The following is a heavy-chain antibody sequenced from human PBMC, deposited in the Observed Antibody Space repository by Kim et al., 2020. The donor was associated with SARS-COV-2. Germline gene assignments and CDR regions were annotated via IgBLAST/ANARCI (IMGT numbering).Heavy chain of an antibody. CDR1: GFTFSEYG. J-gene: IGHJ4*02. CDR3: ARDTPPGGTCYLDS. D-gene: IGHD1-26*01. Sequence: GGSLRLSCGASGFTFSEYGMHWVRQAPGKGLEWVAVIWPDGSQKFSADSVEGRFTISRDYSMDTMYQQMNSLRVEVTAVYFCARDTPPGGTCYLDSWGQGILVTVSS. CDR2: IWPDGSQK. V-gene: IGHV3-33*01.